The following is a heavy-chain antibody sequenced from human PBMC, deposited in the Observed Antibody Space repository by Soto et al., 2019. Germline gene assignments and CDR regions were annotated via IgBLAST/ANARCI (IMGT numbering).Heavy chain of an antibody. CDR1: GFIFSKYA. CDR3: DKVILAILTGRTHVFDH. CDR2: ISGSGNYT. Sequence: EVQLLESGGGWVQPRGSLRLSCEASGFIFSKYAMTWVRQAPGKGLEWVAIISGSGNYTYYGDSANGRLTISRDNSKDTLDLHLNSLRAEDTAIYDCDKVILAILTGRTHVFDHWGQGIPVTVSA. V-gene: IGHV3-23*01. D-gene: IGHD3-9*01. J-gene: IGHJ4*02.